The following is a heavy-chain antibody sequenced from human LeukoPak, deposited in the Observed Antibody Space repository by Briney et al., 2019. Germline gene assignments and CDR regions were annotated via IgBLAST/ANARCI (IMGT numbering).Heavy chain of an antibody. J-gene: IGHJ4*02. CDR2: ISSSGSTI. Sequence: GGSLRLSCAASGFTFSSYEMNWVRQAPGKGLEWVSYISSSGSTIYYADSVKGRFTISRDNAKNSLYLQMSSLRAEDTAVYYCARADSKYQLLWGHFDYWGQGTLVTVSS. V-gene: IGHV3-48*03. CDR1: GFTFSSYE. D-gene: IGHD2-2*01. CDR3: ARADSKYQLLWGHFDY.